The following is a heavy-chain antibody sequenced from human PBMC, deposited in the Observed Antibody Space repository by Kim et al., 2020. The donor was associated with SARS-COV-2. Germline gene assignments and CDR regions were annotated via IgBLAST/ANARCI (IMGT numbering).Heavy chain of an antibody. J-gene: IGHJ6*02. CDR3: ARGPPLGGTAPTLYYYYYGMDV. CDR2: ISSSSSYI. CDR1: GFTFSSYS. V-gene: IGHV3-21*01. Sequence: GGSLRLSCAASGFTFSSYSMNWVRQAPGKGLEWVSSISSSSSYIYYADSVKGRSTISRDNAKNSLYLQMNSLRAEDTAVYYCARGPPLGGTAPTLYYYYYGMDVWGQGTTVTVSS. D-gene: IGHD2-15*01.